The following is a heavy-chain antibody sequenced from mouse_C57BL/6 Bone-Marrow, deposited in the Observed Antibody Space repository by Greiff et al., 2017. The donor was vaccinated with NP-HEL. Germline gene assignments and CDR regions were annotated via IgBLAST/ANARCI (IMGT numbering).Heavy chain of an antibody. CDR2: IDPENGDT. CDR3: TTGVTTDAMDY. Sequence: SGAELVRPGASVKLSCTASGFNIKDDYMHWVKQRPEQGLEWIGWIDPENGDTEYASKFQGKATITADTSSNTAYLQLSSLTSEDTAVYYCTTGVTTDAMDYWGQGTSVTVSS. CDR1: GFNIKDDY. D-gene: IGHD2-2*01. J-gene: IGHJ4*01. V-gene: IGHV14-4*01.